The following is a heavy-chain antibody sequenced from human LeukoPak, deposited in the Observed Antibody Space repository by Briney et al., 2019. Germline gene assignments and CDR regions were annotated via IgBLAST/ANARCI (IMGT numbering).Heavy chain of an antibody. D-gene: IGHD3-10*01. CDR3: ARSYYGSGTSYGMDV. CDR2: IKQDGSEK. CDR1: GFTFSRHW. V-gene: IGHV3-7*01. Sequence: PGGSLRLSCAVSGFTFSRHWMSWVRQAPGKGLEWLANIKQDGSEKHYVDSVEGRFTISRDNAKNSLYLQMNSLRAEDTAVYYCARSYYGSGTSYGMDVWGQGTTVTVSS. J-gene: IGHJ6*02.